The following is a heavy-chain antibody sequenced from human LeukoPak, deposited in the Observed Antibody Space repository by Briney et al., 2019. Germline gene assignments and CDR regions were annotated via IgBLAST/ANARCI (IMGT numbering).Heavy chain of an antibody. CDR3: ARDSPYSSSSLGFDY. V-gene: IGHV1-18*01. CDR2: ISAYNGNT. CDR1: GYIFTSYG. Sequence: ASVKVSCKASGYIFTSYGVSWVRQAPGQGLEWMGWISAYNGNTNYPQKLQGRVAMTTDTSMNTAYMELRSLTSDDTAVYYCARDSPYSSSSLGFDYWGRGTLVTVSS. J-gene: IGHJ4*02. D-gene: IGHD6-13*01.